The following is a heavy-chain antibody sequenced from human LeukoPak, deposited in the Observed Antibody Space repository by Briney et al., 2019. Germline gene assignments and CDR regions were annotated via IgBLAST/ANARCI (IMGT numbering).Heavy chain of an antibody. CDR3: ARGSRGELEDFDY. J-gene: IGHJ4*02. V-gene: IGHV1-2*02. Sequence: ASVKVSCKASGYTFTSYDINWVRQATGQGLEWMGWMNPNSGGTNYAQKFQGRVTMTRDTSISTAYMELSRLRSDDTAVYYCARGSRGELEDFDYWGQGTLVTVSS. CDR1: GYTFTSYD. CDR2: MNPNSGGT. D-gene: IGHD1-1*01.